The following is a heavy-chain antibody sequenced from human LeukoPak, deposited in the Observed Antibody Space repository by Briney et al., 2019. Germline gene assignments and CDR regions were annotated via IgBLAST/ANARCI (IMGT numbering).Heavy chain of an antibody. J-gene: IGHJ4*02. Sequence: SETLSLTCTVSGGSISSYYWSWIRQPPGKGLEWIGYIYYSGSTNYNPSLKSRVTISVDTSKNQFSLKLSSVTAADTAVYYCARGGARQLVRGYFDYWGQGTLVTVSS. D-gene: IGHD6-6*01. CDR1: GGSISSYY. CDR3: ARGGARQLVRGYFDY. CDR2: IYYSGST. V-gene: IGHV4-59*08.